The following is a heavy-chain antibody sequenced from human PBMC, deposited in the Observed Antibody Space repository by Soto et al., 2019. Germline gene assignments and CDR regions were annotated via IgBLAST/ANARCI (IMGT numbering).Heavy chain of an antibody. CDR2: IIPILGIA. D-gene: IGHD6-13*01. CDR1: GGTFSSYT. Sequence: QVQLVQSGAEVKKPGSSVKVSCKASGGTFSSYTISWVRQAPGQGLEWMGRIIPILGIANYAQKFQGRVTITADKSTSTAYMELSSLRSEDTAVYYCASSIAADTHYYYYGMDVWGQGPTVTVSS. V-gene: IGHV1-69*02. J-gene: IGHJ6*02. CDR3: ASSIAADTHYYYYGMDV.